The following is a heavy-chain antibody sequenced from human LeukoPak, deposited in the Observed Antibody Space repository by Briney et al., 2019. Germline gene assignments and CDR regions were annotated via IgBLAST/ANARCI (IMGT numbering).Heavy chain of an antibody. Sequence: SETLSLTCAVSGGSFSGYYWSWIRQPPGKGLEWIGEINHSGSTNYNPSLKSRVTISVDTSKNQFSLKLSSVTAADTAVYYCARGPSSPIVVVPAANFDYWGQGTLVTVSS. CDR2: INHSGST. CDR3: ARGPSSPIVVVPAANFDY. D-gene: IGHD2-2*01. V-gene: IGHV4-34*01. J-gene: IGHJ4*02. CDR1: GGSFSGYY.